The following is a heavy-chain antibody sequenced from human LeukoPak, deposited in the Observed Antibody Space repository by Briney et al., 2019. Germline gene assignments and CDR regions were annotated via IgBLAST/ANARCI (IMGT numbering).Heavy chain of an antibody. CDR1: GDSVSSTISA. V-gene: IGHV6-1*01. CDR3: ARVNLAAATDY. Sequence: SQTLSLTCAISGDSVSSTISAWSWIRQSPSRGLEWLGRTYYRYRWYNDYAGSVKSRITINPDTTKNQFSLQLNSVTPEDTAVYYCARVNLAAATDYWGQGTLVTVSS. J-gene: IGHJ4*02. D-gene: IGHD6-25*01. CDR2: TYYRYRWYN.